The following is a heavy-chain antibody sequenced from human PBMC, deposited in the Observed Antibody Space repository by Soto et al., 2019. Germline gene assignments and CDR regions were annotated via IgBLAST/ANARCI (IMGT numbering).Heavy chain of an antibody. D-gene: IGHD5-12*01. CDR1: GGSISSGGYY. Sequence: SATLSLTCTVSGGSISSGGYYWSWIRQHPGKGLEWIGYIYYSGSTYYNPSLKSRVTISVDTSKNQFSLKLSSVTAADTAVYNCARVYSGYDYINWFDPWGQGTLVTVSS. CDR3: ARVYSGYDYINWFDP. J-gene: IGHJ5*02. V-gene: IGHV4-31*03. CDR2: IYYSGST.